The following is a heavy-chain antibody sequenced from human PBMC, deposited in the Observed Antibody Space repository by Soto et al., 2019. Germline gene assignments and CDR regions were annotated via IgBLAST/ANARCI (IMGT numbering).Heavy chain of an antibody. CDR1: GFTFTRYS. V-gene: IGHV3-21*06. CDR2: TSSTTNYI. J-gene: IGHJ4*02. Sequence: PGGSLRLSCAASGFTFTRYSMNWVRQAPGKGLEWVSSTSSTTNYIYYGDSMKGRFTISRDNAKNSLYLEMSSLRAEDTAVYYCARESEDLTPNFDYWGQGTLVTVSS. CDR3: ARESEDLTPNFDY.